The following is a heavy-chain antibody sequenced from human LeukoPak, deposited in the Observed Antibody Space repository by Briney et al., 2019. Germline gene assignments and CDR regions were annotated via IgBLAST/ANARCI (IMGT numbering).Heavy chain of an antibody. CDR2: INHSGST. J-gene: IGHJ4*02. CDR3: ARRLGVDYGDYYFDY. V-gene: IGHV4-34*01. Sequence: SETLSLTCAVYGGSFSGYYWSWIRQPPGKGLEWIGEINHSGSTNYNPSLKSRVTISVDTSKNQFSLKLSSVTAADTAVYYCARRLGVDYGDYYFDYWGQGTLVTVSS. D-gene: IGHD4-17*01. CDR1: GGSFSGYY.